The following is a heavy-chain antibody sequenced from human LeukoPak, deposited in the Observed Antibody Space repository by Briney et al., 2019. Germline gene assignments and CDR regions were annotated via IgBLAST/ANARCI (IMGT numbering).Heavy chain of an antibody. V-gene: IGHV1-2*02. J-gene: IGHJ6*02. CDR1: GYTFTGYY. D-gene: IGHD2-8*01. CDR3: ARDRTRGDYYGMDV. Sequence: GASVKLSCKASGYTFTGYYMHWVRQAPGQGLEYMGWINPNSGDTNHAQNFQGRVTLTRDTSISTAYMELSSLRSDDSAVYYCARDRTRGDYYGMDVWGQGTTVTVSS. CDR2: INPNSGDT.